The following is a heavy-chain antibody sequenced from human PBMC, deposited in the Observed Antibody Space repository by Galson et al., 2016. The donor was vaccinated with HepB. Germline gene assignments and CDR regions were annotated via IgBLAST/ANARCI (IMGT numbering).Heavy chain of an antibody. D-gene: IGHD2-21*01. CDR1: DGSISSSSFS. Sequence: TLSLTCTVSDGSISSSSFSWGWIRQPPGKGLESIGTVYRGKTYYNPSLEGRVNISVGMSTDLLSLQLTSRTAEDTGVYYCAHAGLLFKVSVDYWGQGARVAVSA. CDR3: AHAGLLFKVSVDY. J-gene: IGHJ4*02. V-gene: IGHV4-39*01. CDR2: VYRGKT.